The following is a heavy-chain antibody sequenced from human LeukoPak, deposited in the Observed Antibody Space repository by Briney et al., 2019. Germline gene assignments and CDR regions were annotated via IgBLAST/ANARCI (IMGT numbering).Heavy chain of an antibody. CDR1: GGSISSSSYY. CDR2: IYYSGST. Sequence: SETLSLTCTVSGGSISSSSYYWGWIRQPPGKGLEWIGSIYYSGSTYYNPSLKSRVPISVDTSKNQFSLKLSSVTAADTAVYYCARVRSGYFDWLSRSPFDYWGQGTLVTVSS. V-gene: IGHV4-39*01. CDR3: ARVRSGYFDWLSRSPFDY. D-gene: IGHD3-9*01. J-gene: IGHJ4*02.